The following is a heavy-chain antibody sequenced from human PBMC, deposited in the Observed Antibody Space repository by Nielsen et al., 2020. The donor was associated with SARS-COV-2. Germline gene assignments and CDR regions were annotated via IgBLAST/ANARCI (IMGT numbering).Heavy chain of an antibody. D-gene: IGHD2-8*01. Sequence: SETLSLTCTVSGGSISSGDYYWNWIRQHPGKGLEWIGNISYSGRTLYNPSLKSRVAISVDTSKNQFSLKLTSVTAADTAVYYCASFNCTNGVCVDWGQGTLVTVSS. V-gene: IGHV4-31*03. J-gene: IGHJ4*02. CDR1: GGSISSGDYY. CDR2: ISYSGRT. CDR3: ASFNCTNGVCVD.